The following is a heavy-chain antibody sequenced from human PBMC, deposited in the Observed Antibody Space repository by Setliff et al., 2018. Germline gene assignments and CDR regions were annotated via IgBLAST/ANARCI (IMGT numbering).Heavy chain of an antibody. D-gene: IGHD3-10*01. CDR3: ATPGRRVGESIDY. CDR1: GDSISSSSYY. V-gene: IGHV4-39*01. J-gene: IGHJ4*02. CDR2: IYYSGST. Sequence: PSETLSLTCTVSGDSISSSSYYWGWIRQPPGKGLEWIGCIYYSGSTYYNPSLKSRVTISVDTSKNQFSLKLTSVTAADTAVYYCATPGRRVGESIDYWGQGTLVTVSS.